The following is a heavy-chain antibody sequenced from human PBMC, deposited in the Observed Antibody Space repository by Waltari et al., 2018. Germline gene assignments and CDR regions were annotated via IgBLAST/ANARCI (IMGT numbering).Heavy chain of an antibody. V-gene: IGHV4-39*01. Sequence: QLQLQESGPGLVTPSETLSLTCTVSGDSLTSDIYYWGWIRQPPGKGLEWIATISYRGATYYSPALKRRVTISIDTSKNQFYLKVTSVTAADTAVYYCARQGYCGGDCYSDTWGQGTLVTVSP. CDR1: GDSLTSDIYY. D-gene: IGHD2-21*01. J-gene: IGHJ5*02. CDR2: ISYRGAT. CDR3: ARQGYCGGDCYSDT.